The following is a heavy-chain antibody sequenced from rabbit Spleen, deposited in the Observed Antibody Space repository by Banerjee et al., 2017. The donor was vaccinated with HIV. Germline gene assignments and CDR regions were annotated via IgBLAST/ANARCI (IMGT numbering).Heavy chain of an antibody. D-gene: IGHD1-1*01. Sequence: QSLEESGGDLVKPGASLTLTCTASGFSFSSAYYMCWVRQAPGKGLEWIACINTDTGKAVYATWAKGRFTISRTSTTTVTLQMTRRTAADTATHFCARDLGSVVGWNFKLWGPGSLVTV. CDR3: ARDLGSVVGWNFKL. V-gene: IGHV1S40*01. CDR2: INTDTGKA. CDR1: GFSFSSAYY. J-gene: IGHJ4*01.